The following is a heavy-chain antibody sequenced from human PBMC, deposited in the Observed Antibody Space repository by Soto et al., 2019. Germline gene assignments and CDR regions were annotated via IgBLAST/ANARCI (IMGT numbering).Heavy chain of an antibody. CDR2: ISAYNGNT. Sequence: ASVKVSCKASGYTFTSYGISWVRQAPGQGLEWMGWISAYNGNTNYAQKLQGRVTMTTDTSTSTAYMELRSLRSDDTAVYYCARVPGILVVAAPDAFDIWGQGTMVT. V-gene: IGHV1-18*01. CDR3: ARVPGILVVAAPDAFDI. J-gene: IGHJ3*02. D-gene: IGHD2-15*01. CDR1: GYTFTSYG.